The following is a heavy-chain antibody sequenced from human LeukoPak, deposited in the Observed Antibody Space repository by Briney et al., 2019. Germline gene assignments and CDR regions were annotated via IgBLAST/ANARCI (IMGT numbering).Heavy chain of an antibody. CDR2: ISAYNGNT. CDR3: ARVIEPTVVTPARNWFDP. J-gene: IGHJ5*02. CDR1: GYTFTSYG. D-gene: IGHD4-23*01. V-gene: IGHV1-18*01. Sequence: EASVKVSCKASGYTFTSYGISWVRQAPGQGLEWMGWISAYNGNTNYAQKLQGRVTMTTDTSTSTAYMELRSLRSDDTAVYYCARVIEPTVVTPARNWFDPWGQGTLVTVSS.